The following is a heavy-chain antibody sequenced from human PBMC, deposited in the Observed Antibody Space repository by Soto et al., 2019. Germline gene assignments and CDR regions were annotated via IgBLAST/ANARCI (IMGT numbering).Heavy chain of an antibody. CDR1: GFTFIYAW. CDR2: IKSNTDGGTT. D-gene: IGHD6-13*01. V-gene: IGHV3-15*01. J-gene: IGHJ5*02. CDR3: TPDPILAAAGGSDT. Sequence: EVQLVESGGGLVKPGGSLRLSCEASGFTFIYAWMNWVRQAPGKGLEWVGHIKSNTDGGTTDYAAPVNGRFTISRDDSKTTLYLQMNSLKTEDTAVYYCTPDPILAAAGGSDTRGQGTLVTVSS.